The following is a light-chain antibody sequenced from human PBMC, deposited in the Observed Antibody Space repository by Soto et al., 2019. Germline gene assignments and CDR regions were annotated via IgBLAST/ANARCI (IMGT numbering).Light chain of an antibody. CDR2: DVT. Sequence: QSVLTQPRSVSGSRGQSVTISCTGTSSDVGDYNYVSWYQQHPGKAPKLMIYDVTKRPSGVPDRFSGSKSGNTASLTISGLQAEDEADYYCCSYAGSSTPYVFGTGTKLTVL. CDR1: SSDVGDYNY. J-gene: IGLJ1*01. V-gene: IGLV2-11*01. CDR3: CSYAGSSTPYV.